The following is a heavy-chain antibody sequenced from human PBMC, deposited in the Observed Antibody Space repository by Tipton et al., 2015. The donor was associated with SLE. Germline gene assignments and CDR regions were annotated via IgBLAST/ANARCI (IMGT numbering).Heavy chain of an antibody. J-gene: IGHJ4*02. V-gene: IGHV4-4*07. CDR1: SCPIISDY. Sequence: TLSLTCTVSSCPIISDYWIWIRQSAGKGLEWVGRIYTSGSTNYNPSLKRRVTMSVDTSKKQFSLKLNSVTAADTAVYYCARRYFDFSRSSEIDYYFDSWGQGTLVAVSS. CDR3: ARRYFDFSRSSEIDYYFDS. D-gene: IGHD6-6*01. CDR2: IYTSGST.